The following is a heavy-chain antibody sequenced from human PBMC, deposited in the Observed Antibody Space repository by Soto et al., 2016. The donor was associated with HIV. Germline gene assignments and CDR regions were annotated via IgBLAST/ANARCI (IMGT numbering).Heavy chain of an antibody. Sequence: EVQLLESGGGLVQPGGPVRLSCAVSGFPFSSHAMSWVRQAPGKGLEWVSSISISGANTYYTDSVSGRFTISRDNSKSTVYLQMNSLRDEDTAIYYCAREETPNDYWGQGTLVTVSS. CDR1: GFPFSSHA. CDR2: ISISGANT. CDR3: AREETPNDY. J-gene: IGHJ4*02. V-gene: IGHV3-23*01.